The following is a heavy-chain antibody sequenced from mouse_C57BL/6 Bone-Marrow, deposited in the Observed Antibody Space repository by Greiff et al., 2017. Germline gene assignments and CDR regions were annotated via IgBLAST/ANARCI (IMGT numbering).Heavy chain of an antibody. CDR3: ARQLRLRGFAY. D-gene: IGHD3-2*02. J-gene: IGHJ3*01. CDR1: GYTFTSYW. V-gene: IGHV1-50*01. Sequence: VQLQESGAELVKPGASVKLSCKASGYTFTSYWMQWVKQRPGQGLEWIGEIDPSDSYTNYNQKFKGKATLTVDTSSSTAYMQLSSLTSEDSAVYYCARQLRLRGFAYWGQGTLVTVSA. CDR2: IDPSDSYT.